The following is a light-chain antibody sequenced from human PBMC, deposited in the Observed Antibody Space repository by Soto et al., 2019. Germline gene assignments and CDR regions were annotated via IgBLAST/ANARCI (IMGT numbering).Light chain of an antibody. V-gene: IGKV1-39*01. Sequence: DIQMTQSPSSLSASVGDRVTITCRASQSISSYLNWYQQKPGKAPKLLIYAASSLQSGVPSRFSGSGPGTDFTLTISSLQPEDFATYYCQQSYSIPLTFGGGTKVEIK. CDR1: QSISSY. J-gene: IGKJ4*01. CDR3: QQSYSIPLT. CDR2: AAS.